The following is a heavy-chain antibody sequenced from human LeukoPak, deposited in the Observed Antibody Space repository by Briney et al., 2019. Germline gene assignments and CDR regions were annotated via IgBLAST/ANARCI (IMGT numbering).Heavy chain of an antibody. Sequence: PGGSLRLSCAASGFTFSSYEMNWVRQAPGKGLEWVANIKQDGSEKYYVDSVKGRFTISRDNAKNSLYLQMNSLRAEDTAVYYCARHSGNKVPYYMDVWGKGTTVTVSS. J-gene: IGHJ6*03. CDR2: IKQDGSEK. CDR3: ARHSGNKVPYYMDV. D-gene: IGHD1-26*01. CDR1: GFTFSSYE. V-gene: IGHV3-7*01.